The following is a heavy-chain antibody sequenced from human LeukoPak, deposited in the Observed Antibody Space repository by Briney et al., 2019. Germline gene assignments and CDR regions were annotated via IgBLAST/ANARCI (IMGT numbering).Heavy chain of an antibody. D-gene: IGHD6-19*01. Sequence: ASVKVSCKAAGYTFTSCDINWVRQATGQGLGWEGWMNLNSGRTGNSQKFQVRGTMTRNPSISTAYMELSSLRYEDTAVYYCARMTGYSSGWFPVDRSYYYYYMDVWGKGTTVTISS. CDR1: GYTFTSCD. J-gene: IGHJ6*03. V-gene: IGHV1-8*01. CDR2: MNLNSGRT. CDR3: ARMTGYSSGWFPVDRSYYYYYMDV.